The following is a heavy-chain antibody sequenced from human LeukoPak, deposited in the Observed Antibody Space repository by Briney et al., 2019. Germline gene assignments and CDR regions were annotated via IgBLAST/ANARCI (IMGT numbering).Heavy chain of an antibody. D-gene: IGHD3-22*01. J-gene: IGHJ3*02. CDR3: ARGYYDSRGYSNPFDI. V-gene: IGHV4-59*01. CDR2: VYYTGKT. CDR1: DSPISTYY. Sequence: SETLSLTCTVSDSPISTYYWTCIRQPPGKELEWIGYVYYTGKTNYNPSLTGRATISADTSENQFSLRLTSVTAADTAIYYCARGYYDSRGYSNPFDIWGHGTMVTVSS.